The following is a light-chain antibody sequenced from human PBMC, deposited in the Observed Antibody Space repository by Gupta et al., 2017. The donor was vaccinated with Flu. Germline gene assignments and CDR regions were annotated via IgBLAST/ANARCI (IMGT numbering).Light chain of an antibody. Sequence: SVLTQPPSASGTPGQTVTISCSGSSSNIGSKAVNWYQQIPGTAPKLLFYNNNQRHSGVPARFSGSKSGTSASVTTTGLQVEDEGDYYCAAWDTSMNGVVFGGGTTLTVL. J-gene: IGLJ2*01. CDR2: NNN. CDR1: SSNIGSKA. CDR3: AAWDTSMNGVV. V-gene: IGLV1-44*01.